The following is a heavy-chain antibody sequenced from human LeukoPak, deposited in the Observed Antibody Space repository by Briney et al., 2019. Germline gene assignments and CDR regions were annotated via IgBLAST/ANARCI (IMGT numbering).Heavy chain of an antibody. CDR1: RYTFTGYY. D-gene: IGHD6-19*01. J-gene: IGHJ4*02. Sequence: ASVKVSCKASRYTFTGYYMHCVRQAPGQGLEWMGWINPNSGGTNYAQKFQGRVTMTRGTSISTDYMELSRLRSEDTAVYYCARDKSVAGTRLGRQYYFDYWGQGPLVTVSS. CDR2: INPNSGGT. V-gene: IGHV1-2*02. CDR3: ARDKSVAGTRLGRQYYFDY.